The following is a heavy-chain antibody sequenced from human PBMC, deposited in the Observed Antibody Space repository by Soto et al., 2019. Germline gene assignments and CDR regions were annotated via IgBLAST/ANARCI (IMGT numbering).Heavy chain of an antibody. V-gene: IGHV4-34*01. CDR2: INHSGST. D-gene: IGHD6-13*01. CDR1: GGSFSGYY. J-gene: IGHJ6*02. Sequence: SETLSLTCAVYGGSFSGYYWSWIRQPPGKGLEWIGEINHSGSTNYNPSLKSRVTISVDTSKNQFSLKLSSVTAADTAVYYCARGWGPNSSWYRRSYYYYGMDVWGQGATVTVSS. CDR3: ARGWGPNSSWYRRSYYYYGMDV.